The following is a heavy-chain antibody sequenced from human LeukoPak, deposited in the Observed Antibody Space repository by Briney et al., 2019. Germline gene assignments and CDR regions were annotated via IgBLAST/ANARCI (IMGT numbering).Heavy chain of an antibody. CDR2: IKYDGSAT. Sequence: GGSLRLSCAASGFTFSNYWMHWIRQVPGKGLVWVSHIKYDGSATNYADSVKGRFTISRDNAKNTLYLQMNSQRAEDTAVYYCVSGSLQSGYNFDYWGQGALVTVSS. CDR1: GFTFSNYW. V-gene: IGHV3-74*01. J-gene: IGHJ4*02. CDR3: VSGSLQSGYNFDY. D-gene: IGHD3-3*01.